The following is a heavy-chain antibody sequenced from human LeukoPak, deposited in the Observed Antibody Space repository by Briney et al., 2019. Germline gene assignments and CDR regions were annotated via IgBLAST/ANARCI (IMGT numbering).Heavy chain of an antibody. CDR1: GFSLSTSGMC. Sequence: SGPTLVNPTQTLTLTCTFSGFSLSTSGMCVSWIRQPPGKALEWLARIDWDDDKYYSTSLKTRLTISKDTSKNQVVLTMTNMDPVDTATYYCARIRNSSSPPYFDYWGQGTLVTVSS. J-gene: IGHJ4*02. CDR3: ARIRNSSSPPYFDY. D-gene: IGHD6-6*01. CDR2: IDWDDDK. V-gene: IGHV2-70*11.